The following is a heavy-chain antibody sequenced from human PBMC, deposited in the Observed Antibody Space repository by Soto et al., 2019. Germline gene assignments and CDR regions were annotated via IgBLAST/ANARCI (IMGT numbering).Heavy chain of an antibody. Sequence: SETLSLTCTVSGGFVNSDTHSWSWIRQTPGRRLEWIGFIYSGGSTKNPSLRSRVTMSVDTSKNQFSLKLKSVIVADTAVYHCARFVRSCSATTCSTRADVWGQGITVTVS. V-gene: IGHV4-61*01. CDR2: IYSGGST. D-gene: IGHD2-2*01. CDR3: ARFVRSCSATTCSTRADV. CDR1: GGFVNSDTHS. J-gene: IGHJ6*02.